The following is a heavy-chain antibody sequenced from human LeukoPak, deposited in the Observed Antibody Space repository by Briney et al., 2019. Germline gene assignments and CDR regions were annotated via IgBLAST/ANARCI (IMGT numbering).Heavy chain of an antibody. CDR1: GFTFSSYG. Sequence: GGSLRLSCAASGFTFSSYGMHWVRQAPGKGLEWVAVIWYDGSNKYYADSVKGRFTISRDNSKNTLYLQMNSLRAEDTAVYYCARWVEYSDGFDPWGQGTLVTVSS. CDR2: IWYDGSNK. CDR3: ARWVEYSDGFDP. D-gene: IGHD1-26*01. V-gene: IGHV3-33*01. J-gene: IGHJ5*02.